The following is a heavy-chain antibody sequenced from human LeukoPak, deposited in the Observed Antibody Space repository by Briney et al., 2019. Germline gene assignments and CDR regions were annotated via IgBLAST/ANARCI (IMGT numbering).Heavy chain of an antibody. CDR3: ASPYPNYYGSGTVAFDI. D-gene: IGHD3-10*01. Sequence: GGSLRLSCAASGFTFSSYSMNWVRQAPGKGLEWVSYISGSTTIYYAESVKGRFTISRDNAKNSLYLQMNSLRAEDTAVYYCASPYPNYYGSGTVAFDIWGQGTMVTVSS. J-gene: IGHJ3*02. CDR1: GFTFSSYS. V-gene: IGHV3-48*04. CDR2: ISGSTTI.